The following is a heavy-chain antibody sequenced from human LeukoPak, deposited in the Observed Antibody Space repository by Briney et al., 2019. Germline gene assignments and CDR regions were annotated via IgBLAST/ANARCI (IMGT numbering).Heavy chain of an antibody. CDR2: IYYSGST. Sequence: SETLSLTCTVSGGSISSSSYYWGWIRQPPGKGLEWIGSIYYSGSTYYNPSLKSRVTISVDTSKNQFSLKLSSVTAADTAVYYCASYDFWSGYYAAWGQGTLVTVFS. CDR1: GGSISSSSYY. V-gene: IGHV4-39*07. CDR3: ASYDFWSGYYAA. D-gene: IGHD3-3*01. J-gene: IGHJ5*02.